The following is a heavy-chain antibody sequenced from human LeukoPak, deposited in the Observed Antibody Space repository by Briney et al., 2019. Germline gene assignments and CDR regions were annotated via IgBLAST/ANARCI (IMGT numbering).Heavy chain of an antibody. CDR1: GFSISNSA. CDR2: IIVSSGST. CDR3: AKGAYDYIEMGYFDY. J-gene: IGHJ4*02. V-gene: IGHV3-23*01. D-gene: IGHD5-12*01. Sequence: GGSLRLSCAASGFSISNSAMSWVRQAPGKGLEWVSLIIVSSGSTFYADSVKGRFTISRDNSKNTLFLQMNSLRAEDTAVYYCAKGAYDYIEMGYFDYWGQGTLVTVSS.